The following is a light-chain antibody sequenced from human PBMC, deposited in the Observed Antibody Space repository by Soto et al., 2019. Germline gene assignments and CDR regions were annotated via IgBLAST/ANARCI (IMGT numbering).Light chain of an antibody. V-gene: IGLV2-8*01. Sequence: QSALTQPPSASGSPGQSVTISCTGTSSDVGGYKYVSWYQQHPGNAPKLTIFEVNKRPSGVPDRFSGSKSGNTATLTVYGIEAEYEADYYCSSFAGINNLGVFGTGTELTVL. J-gene: IGLJ1*01. CDR2: EVN. CDR3: SSFAGINNLGV. CDR1: SSDVGGYKY.